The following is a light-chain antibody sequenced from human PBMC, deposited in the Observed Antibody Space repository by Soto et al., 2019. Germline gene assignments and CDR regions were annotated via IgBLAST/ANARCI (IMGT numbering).Light chain of an antibody. CDR2: EVS. CDR1: SRDVGGYNY. Sequence: QSALTQPASVPGSTGQSITISCTGTSRDVGGYNYVSWYQQHPGKAPKLMIYEVSNRPSGVSNRFSGSKSGNTASLTISGLQAEDEADYYCSSYTSSSTRVLGTGTKLTVL. V-gene: IGLV2-14*01. J-gene: IGLJ1*01. CDR3: SSYTSSSTRV.